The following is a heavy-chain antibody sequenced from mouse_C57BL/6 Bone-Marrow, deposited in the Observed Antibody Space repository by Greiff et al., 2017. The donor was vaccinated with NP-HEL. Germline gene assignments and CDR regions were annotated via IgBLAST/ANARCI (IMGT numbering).Heavy chain of an antibody. CDR1: GYTFTSYG. V-gene: IGHV1-81*01. CDR3: AMMDY. J-gene: IGHJ4*01. CDR2: IYPRSGNT. Sequence: VQLQQSGAELARPGASVKLSCKASGYTFTSYGISWVKQRPGQGLEWIGEIYPRSGNTYYNEKFKGKATLTADKSSSTAYMELRSLTSEDSAVYFCAMMDYWGQGTSVTVSS.